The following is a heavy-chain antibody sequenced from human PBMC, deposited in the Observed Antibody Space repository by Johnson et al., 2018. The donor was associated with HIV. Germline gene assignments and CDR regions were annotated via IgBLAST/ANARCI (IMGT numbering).Heavy chain of an antibody. Sequence: VQLVESGGDVVRPGGSLRISCVASGFTFSNAWMSWVRQGPGQGLEWVGRIKSKTEGGTTDYAAPVKGRFTISRDDSKNTLFLQMNSLKIEDTATYYCTTAGSSGSAHAFDIWGQGTRVTVSS. CDR2: IKSKTEGGTT. CDR1: GFTFSNAW. D-gene: IGHD3-22*01. J-gene: IGHJ3*02. V-gene: IGHV3-15*01. CDR3: TTAGSSGSAHAFDI.